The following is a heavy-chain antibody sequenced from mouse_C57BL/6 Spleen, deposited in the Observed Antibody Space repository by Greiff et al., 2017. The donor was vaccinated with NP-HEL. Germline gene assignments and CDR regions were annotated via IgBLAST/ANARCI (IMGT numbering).Heavy chain of an antibody. J-gene: IGHJ3*01. CDR2: INPNNGGT. V-gene: IGHV1-26*01. CDR1: GYTFTDYY. CDR3: ASWGYGSSPWFAY. D-gene: IGHD1-1*01. Sequence: VQLQQSGPELVKPGASVKISCKASGYTFTDYYMNWVKQSHGKSLEWIGDINPNNGGTSYNQKFKGKATLTVDKSSSTAYMELRSLTSEDSAVYYCASWGYGSSPWFAYWGQGTLVTVSA.